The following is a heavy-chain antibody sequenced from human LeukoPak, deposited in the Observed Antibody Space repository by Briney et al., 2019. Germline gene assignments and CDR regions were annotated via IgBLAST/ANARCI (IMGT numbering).Heavy chain of an antibody. V-gene: IGHV3-11*01. CDR2: ISSSAYTM. CDR1: GFTLSDYH. Sequence: GGSLRLSCEASGFTLSDYHMSWIRQAPGKGLEWVPQISSSAYTMHHANSVKGRFTISRDNAKNSLSLQMNSLRADDTAVYYCARLNGHYSRGVDYWGQGTLVTVSS. CDR3: ARLNGHYSRGVDY. D-gene: IGHD2-15*01. J-gene: IGHJ4*02.